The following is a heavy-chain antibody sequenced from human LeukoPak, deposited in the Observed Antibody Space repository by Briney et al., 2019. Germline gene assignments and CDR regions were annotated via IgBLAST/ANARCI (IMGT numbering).Heavy chain of an antibody. CDR1: GGTFSSYA. J-gene: IGHJ5*02. D-gene: IGHD3-9*01. Sequence: GSSVKVSCKASGGTFSSYAISWVRQAPGQGLEWMGWINPNSGGTNYAQKFQGRVTMTRDTSISTAYMELSRLRSDDTAVYYCARAPIPLRYFDWSRGSWFDPWGQGTLVTVSS. V-gene: IGHV1-2*02. CDR2: INPNSGGT. CDR3: ARAPIPLRYFDWSRGSWFDP.